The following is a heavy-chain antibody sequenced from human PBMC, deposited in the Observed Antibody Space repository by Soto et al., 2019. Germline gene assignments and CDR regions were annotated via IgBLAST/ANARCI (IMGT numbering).Heavy chain of an antibody. D-gene: IGHD6-19*01. CDR1: GGSFSGYY. CDR2: INHSGST. Sequence: PSETLSLTCAVYGGSFSGYYWSWIRQPPGKGLEWIGEINHSGSTNYNPSLKSRVTISVDTSKNQFSLKLSSVTTADTAVYYCARGVSSGWSDRSDIFDYWGQGTLVTVSS. CDR3: ARGVSSGWSDRSDIFDY. J-gene: IGHJ4*02. V-gene: IGHV4-34*01.